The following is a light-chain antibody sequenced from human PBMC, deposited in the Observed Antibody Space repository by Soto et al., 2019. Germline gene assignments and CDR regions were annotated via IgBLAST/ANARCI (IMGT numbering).Light chain of an antibody. CDR1: SSDIGGYDY. Sequence: LTQPPSASGSPGQSVTISCTGTSSDIGGYDYVSWYQQHPGKTPKFMIYEVSKRPSGVPDRFSGSKSGNTASLTVSGLQAEDEADYYCVSYAGSNIWMFGGGTQLTVL. J-gene: IGLJ3*02. V-gene: IGLV2-8*01. CDR3: VSYAGSNIWM. CDR2: EVS.